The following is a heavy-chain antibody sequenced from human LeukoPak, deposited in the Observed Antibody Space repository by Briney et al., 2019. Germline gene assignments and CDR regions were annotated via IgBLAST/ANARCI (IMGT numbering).Heavy chain of an antibody. CDR1: GGSISSYY. V-gene: IGHV4-59*01. D-gene: IGHD1-26*01. CDR3: ARETRLHSGSYSNDAFDI. Sequence: SETLSLTCTVSGGSISSYYWSWIRQPPGKGLEWIGYISNSGSTDYNPSLKSRVTISLDTSKNQFSLRLSSVTAADTAVYYCARETRLHSGSYSNDAFDIWGQGTIVPVSS. CDR2: ISNSGST. J-gene: IGHJ3*02.